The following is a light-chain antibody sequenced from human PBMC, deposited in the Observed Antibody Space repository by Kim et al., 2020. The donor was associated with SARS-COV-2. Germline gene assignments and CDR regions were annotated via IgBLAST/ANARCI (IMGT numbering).Light chain of an antibody. CDR3: FSYTSTGTYV. Sequence: GQSITISCTGTSRDISGYNCVSWYQQDTGKAPKLMIYDVTKWPSGVSDRFSGSKSGNTASLTISGLQAEDEADYYCFSYTSTGTYVFGTGTKVTVL. CDR1: SRDISGYNC. CDR2: DVT. V-gene: IGLV2-14*04. J-gene: IGLJ1*01.